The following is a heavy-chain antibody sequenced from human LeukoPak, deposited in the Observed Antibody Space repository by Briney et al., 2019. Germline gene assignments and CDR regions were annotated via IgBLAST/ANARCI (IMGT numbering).Heavy chain of an antibody. V-gene: IGHV4-61*01. D-gene: IGHD2-15*01. CDR3: AKGRSLSSQFDY. J-gene: IGHJ4*02. Sequence: SETLSLTCTVSAGSVSNGNYYWSWLRQPPGKALEWIGYIYYTGTTYYIPSLEGRVTISVDTSKNQFSVKLNSVTAADTAVYYCAKGRSLSSQFDYWGQGTLVTVSS. CDR2: IYYTGTT. CDR1: AGSVSNGNYY.